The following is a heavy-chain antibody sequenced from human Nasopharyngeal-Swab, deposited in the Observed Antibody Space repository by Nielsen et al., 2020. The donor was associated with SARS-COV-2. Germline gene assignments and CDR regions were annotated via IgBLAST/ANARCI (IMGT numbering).Heavy chain of an antibody. CDR1: GSTFDDYA. J-gene: IGHJ6*02. CDR2: ISWNSGSI. V-gene: IGHV3-9*01. CDR3: AKDMGVGMDV. D-gene: IGHD3-16*01. Sequence: GGSLRLSCAASGSTFDDYAMHWVRQAPGKGLEWVSGISWNSGSIGYADSVKGRFTISRDNAKNSLYLQMNSLRAEDTALYYCAKDMGVGMDVWGQGTTVTVSS.